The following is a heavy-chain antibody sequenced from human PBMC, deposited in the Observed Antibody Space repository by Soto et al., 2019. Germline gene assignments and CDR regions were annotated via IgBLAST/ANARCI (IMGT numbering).Heavy chain of an antibody. J-gene: IGHJ4*02. V-gene: IGHV3-30-3*01. CDR3: AREGIAESGPNYYDF. Sequence: QVQLVESGGGVVQPGRSLTIFCTASGFTFKHNAMHWIRQAPAKGLEWVADISYDGSTKNYADSVKGRFTISGDNSKNTLSLQMSALKGEDTATYYCAREGIAESGPNYYDFWGQGTLVAVSS. D-gene: IGHD6-13*01. CDR2: ISYDGSTK. CDR1: GFTFKHNA.